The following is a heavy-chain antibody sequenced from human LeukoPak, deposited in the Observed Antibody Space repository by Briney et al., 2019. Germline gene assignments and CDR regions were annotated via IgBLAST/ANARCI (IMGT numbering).Heavy chain of an antibody. D-gene: IGHD3-16*02. V-gene: IGHV3-21*01. J-gene: IGHJ5*02. CDR2: ISSSSSYI. CDR3: ARVSCYVWGSYHKNNWFDP. CDR1: GFTFSSYS. Sequence: PGGSLRLSCAASGFTFSSYSMNWVRQTPGKGLEWVSSISSSSSYIYYADSVKGRFTISRDNAKNSLYLQMNSLRAEDTAVYHCARVSCYVWGSYHKNNWFDPWGQGTLVTVSS.